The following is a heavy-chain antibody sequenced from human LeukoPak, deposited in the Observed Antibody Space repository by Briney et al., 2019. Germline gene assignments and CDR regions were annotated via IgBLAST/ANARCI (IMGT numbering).Heavy chain of an antibody. CDR1: GSTFSSYA. Sequence: PGRSLRLSCAASGSTFSSYAMHWVRQAPGKGLEWVAVISYDGSNKYYADSVKGRFTISRDNSKNTLYLQMNSLRAEDTAVYYCARAAGYGFDPWGQGTLVTVSS. CDR2: ISYDGSNK. D-gene: IGHD6-13*01. V-gene: IGHV3-30-3*01. CDR3: ARAAGYGFDP. J-gene: IGHJ5*02.